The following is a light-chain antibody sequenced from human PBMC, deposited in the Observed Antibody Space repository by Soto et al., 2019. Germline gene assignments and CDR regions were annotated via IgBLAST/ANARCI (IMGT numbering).Light chain of an antibody. V-gene: IGKV1-12*01. CDR1: EDINSR. CDR3: QQADSFPNP. Sequence: DIQITLSPSSVSASVGDRVTISCRASEDINSRLAWYQQKPGNAPKLLIYAAFILQSGVPSRFSGYGSGTDFTLSISSLQPEDFVTYYCQQADSFPNPFGQRARLEI. CDR2: AAF. J-gene: IGKJ5*01.